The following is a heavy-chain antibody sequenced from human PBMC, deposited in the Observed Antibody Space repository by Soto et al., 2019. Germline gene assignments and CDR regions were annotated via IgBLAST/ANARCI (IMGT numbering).Heavy chain of an antibody. J-gene: IGHJ3*02. Sequence: SVKVSCKASCYTFTSYGISWVRQAPGQGLEWMGWISAYNGNTNYAQKLQGRVTMTTDTSTSTAYMELRSLRSEDTAVYYCARVRVGATVDAFDIGGQGTMVTVSS. CDR1: CYTFTSYG. CDR2: ISAYNGNT. CDR3: ARVRVGATVDAFDI. D-gene: IGHD1-26*01. V-gene: IGHV1-18*04.